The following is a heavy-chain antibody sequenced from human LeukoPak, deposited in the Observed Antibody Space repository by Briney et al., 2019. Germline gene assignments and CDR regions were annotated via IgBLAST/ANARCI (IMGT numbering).Heavy chain of an antibody. D-gene: IGHD5-24*01. Sequence: GGSLRLSCAASGFTFSEYYMSWIRQAPGKGRNWVSYISSSSSYTNYADSVKGRFTISRDNAKNSLYLQMNSLRAEDTAVYYCAREEMATPHDAFDIWGQGTMVTVSS. CDR2: ISSSSSYT. CDR3: AREEMATPHDAFDI. CDR1: GFTFSEYY. J-gene: IGHJ3*02. V-gene: IGHV3-11*05.